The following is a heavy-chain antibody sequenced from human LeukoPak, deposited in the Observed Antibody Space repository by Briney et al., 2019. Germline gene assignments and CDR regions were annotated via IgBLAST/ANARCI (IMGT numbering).Heavy chain of an antibody. V-gene: IGHV4-59*08. D-gene: IGHD2/OR15-2a*01. Sequence: KPSETLSLTCTVSGGSINSDYWSWIRQPAGKGLEWIGYIYYSGSTNYNPSLKSRVTISVDTSKNQFSLKLSSVTAADTAVYYCARHGLGSEDFVDYWGQGTLVTVSS. CDR1: GGSINSDY. CDR2: IYYSGST. J-gene: IGHJ4*02. CDR3: ARHGLGSEDFVDY.